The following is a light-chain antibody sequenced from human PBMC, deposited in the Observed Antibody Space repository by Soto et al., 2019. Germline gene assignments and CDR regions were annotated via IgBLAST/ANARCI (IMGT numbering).Light chain of an antibody. CDR3: LQYGTSPRSI. Sequence: EIVLTQSPGTLSLSPGERATLSCRASQSVNSNYLAWYQQKPGQAPRLLIYGASNRATGIPDRFSGSGAGTGFTLTISRLEPEDFAVYYFLQYGTSPRSIFGQGTRLEAK. CDR1: QSVNSNY. CDR2: GAS. V-gene: IGKV3-20*01. J-gene: IGKJ5*01.